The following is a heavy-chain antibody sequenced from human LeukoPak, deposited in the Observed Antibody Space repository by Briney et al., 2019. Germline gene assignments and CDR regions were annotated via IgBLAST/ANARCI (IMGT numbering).Heavy chain of an antibody. CDR3: ARSSYCSLIDY. Sequence: SETLSLTCTVSGGSISSGGYYWSWIRQPPGKGLEWIGYIYHSGSTYYNPSLKSRVTISVDRSKNQFPLKLSSVTAADTAVYYCARSSYCSLIDYWGQGTLVTVSS. J-gene: IGHJ4*02. D-gene: IGHD6-13*01. CDR2: IYHSGST. V-gene: IGHV4-30-2*01. CDR1: GGSISSGGYY.